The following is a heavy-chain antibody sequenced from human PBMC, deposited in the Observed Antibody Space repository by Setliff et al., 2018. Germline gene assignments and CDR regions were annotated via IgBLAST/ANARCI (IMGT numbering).Heavy chain of an antibody. CDR2: MNPNNGNT. CDR1: GYTFINYE. J-gene: IGHJ3*02. D-gene: IGHD3-22*01. CDR3: ARDRRNYYDSSGYRAFDI. Sequence: ASVKVSCKASGYTFINYEINWVRQATGQGLEWMGGMNPNNGNTGYAQKFQDRVTITRDTSASTAYMELSSLRSEDTAVYYCARDRRNYYDSSGYRAFDIWGQGTMVTVSS. V-gene: IGHV1-8*03.